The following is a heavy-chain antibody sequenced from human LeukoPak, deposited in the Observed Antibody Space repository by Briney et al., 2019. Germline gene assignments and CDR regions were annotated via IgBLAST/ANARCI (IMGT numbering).Heavy chain of an antibody. CDR2: IRYDGSNK. D-gene: IGHD3-22*01. CDR3: ASLNYYDSSGYYEDY. J-gene: IGHJ4*02. V-gene: IGHV3-30*02. CDR1: GFSFSSYG. Sequence: GGSLRLSCAASGFSFSSYGMHWVRQAPGKGLEWVAFIRYDGSNKYYADSVKGRFTISRDNSKSTLYLQMNSLRAGDTAVYYCASLNYYDSSGYYEDYWGQGTLVTVSS.